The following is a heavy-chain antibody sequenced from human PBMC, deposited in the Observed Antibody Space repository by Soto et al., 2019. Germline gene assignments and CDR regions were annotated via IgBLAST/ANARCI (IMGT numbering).Heavy chain of an antibody. Sequence: EAQLLESGGGLVQPGGSLRLSCAASGFTFSTYAMSWVRQAPGKGLDWVSSISSSGDSTKYADSVKGRFTISRDNSKNTLYLQMNNLRAADTAIYHCAKNGYCSGTICYAPFDPWGQGNLVTVSS. CDR1: GFTFSTYA. CDR3: AKNGYCSGTICYAPFDP. J-gene: IGHJ5*02. V-gene: IGHV3-23*01. CDR2: ISSSGDST. D-gene: IGHD2-2*01.